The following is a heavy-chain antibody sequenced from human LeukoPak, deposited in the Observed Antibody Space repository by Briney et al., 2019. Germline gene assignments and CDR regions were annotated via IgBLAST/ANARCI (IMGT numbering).Heavy chain of an antibody. V-gene: IGHV3-21*01. CDR2: ISSSSSYI. CDR3: ARDPLDRIAARGGYWFDP. J-gene: IGHJ5*02. Sequence: GGSLRLSCAASGFTFSSYSMNWVRQAPGKGLEWVSSISSSSSYIYYADSVKGRFTISRDNAKNSLYLQMNSLRAEDTAVYYCARDPLDRIAARGGYWFDPWGQGTLVTVSS. CDR1: GFTFSSYS. D-gene: IGHD6-6*01.